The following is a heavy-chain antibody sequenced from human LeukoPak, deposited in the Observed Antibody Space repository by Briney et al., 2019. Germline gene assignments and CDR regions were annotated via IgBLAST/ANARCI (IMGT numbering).Heavy chain of an antibody. J-gene: IGHJ3*02. V-gene: IGHV1-2*02. CDR1: GYTFTGYY. Sequence: GASVKVSCKASGYTFTGYYIHWVRQAPGQGLEWMGWINPNSGGTNYAQNFQGRVTMTRDTSITTAYMELSRLRSDDTAAYYCARTFYDHSLAYDIWGQGTMVTVSS. CDR3: ARTFYDHSLAYDI. D-gene: IGHD2/OR15-2a*01. CDR2: INPNSGGT.